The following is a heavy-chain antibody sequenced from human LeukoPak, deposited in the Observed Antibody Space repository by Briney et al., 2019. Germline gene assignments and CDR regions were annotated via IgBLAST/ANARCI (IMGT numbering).Heavy chain of an antibody. CDR1: GYTFTSYY. J-gene: IGHJ4*02. CDR3: AGTQGHHATMAYFDY. Sequence: ASVKVSCKASGYTFTSYYMHWVRQAPGQGLEWMGIINPSGGSTSYAQKFQGRVTMTRDMSTSTVYMELSSLRSEDTAVYFCAGTQGHHATMAYFDYWGQGTLVTVSS. CDR2: INPSGGST. D-gene: IGHD3-10*01. V-gene: IGHV1-46*01.